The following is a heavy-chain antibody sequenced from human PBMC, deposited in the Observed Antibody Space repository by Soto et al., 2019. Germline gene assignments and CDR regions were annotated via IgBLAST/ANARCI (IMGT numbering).Heavy chain of an antibody. CDR3: ARDNVTDSAFDI. Sequence: QVQLQESGPGLVKPSETLSLTCTVSGGSISSYYWSWIRQPPGKGLEWIGYIYHSGSTNYNPSLKSRVTIAVDTSKNQFSLKLSSVTAADTAVYYCARDNVTDSAFDIWGQGTMVTVSS. CDR1: GGSISSYY. CDR2: IYHSGST. V-gene: IGHV4-59*01. D-gene: IGHD2-21*02. J-gene: IGHJ3*02.